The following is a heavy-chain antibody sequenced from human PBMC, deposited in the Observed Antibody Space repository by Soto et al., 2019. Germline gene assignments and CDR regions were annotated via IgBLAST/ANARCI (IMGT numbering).Heavy chain of an antibody. J-gene: IGHJ4*02. Sequence: GGSLRLSCAVTDFIVGRNFMTWVRQAPGKGLESVAVIYSGGNTHHADSVKGRFTISRDTSKNTLYLQMNSLRVEDTALYYCASGFCRGGTCKRHLHSGGQGSLVTV. V-gene: IGHV3-66*01. CDR1: DFIVGRNF. D-gene: IGHD2-2*03. CDR3: ASGFCRGGTCKRHLHS. CDR2: IYSGGNT.